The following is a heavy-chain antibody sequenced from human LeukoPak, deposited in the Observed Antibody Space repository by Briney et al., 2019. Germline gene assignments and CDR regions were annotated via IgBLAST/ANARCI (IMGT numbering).Heavy chain of an antibody. J-gene: IGHJ3*02. D-gene: IGHD2-2*01. V-gene: IGHV1-69*13. Sequence: ASVKVSCKASGGTFSNYAISWVRQAPGHGLEWMGGIIPILGTANYAQKFQGRVTITADESTSTAYMELSSLRSEDTAVYYCARGRPGPDIVVVPAAITDAFDIWGQGTMVTVSS. CDR3: ARGRPGPDIVVVPAAITDAFDI. CDR1: GGTFSNYA. CDR2: IIPILGTA.